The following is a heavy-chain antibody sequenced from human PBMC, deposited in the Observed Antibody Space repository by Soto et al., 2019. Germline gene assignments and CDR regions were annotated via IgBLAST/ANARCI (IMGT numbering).Heavy chain of an antibody. V-gene: IGHV4-59*01. Sequence: QVQLQESGPGLVKPSETLSLTCTVSGGSICSYYWSWIRQPPGKGLEWIGYIYYRGSTNYNPSLKSRVTISVDTSKNQFSLKLSSVTAADTAMYYCARFNWYFDLWGRGTLVTVSS. CDR2: IYYRGST. CDR1: GGSICSYY. J-gene: IGHJ2*01. CDR3: ARFNWYFDL.